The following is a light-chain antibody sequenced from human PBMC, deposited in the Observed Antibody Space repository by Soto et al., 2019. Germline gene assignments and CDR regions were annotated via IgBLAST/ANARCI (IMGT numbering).Light chain of an antibody. J-gene: IGKJ2*01. CDR3: QQGHNWPLT. Sequence: EIVMTQSPATLSVSPGERATLSCRASQSISTELAWYQQRPGQPPRLLIYSASTRATGVPARLTGSGSGSEFTLTISGLQSEDFAFYFCQQGHNWPLTFGQGTRLEI. CDR2: SAS. V-gene: IGKV3-15*01. CDR1: QSISTE.